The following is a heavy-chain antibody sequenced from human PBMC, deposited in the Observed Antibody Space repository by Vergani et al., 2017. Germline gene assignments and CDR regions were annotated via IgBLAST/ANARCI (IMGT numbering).Heavy chain of an antibody. J-gene: IGHJ3*02. Sequence: EVQLVETGGGLIQPGGSLRLSCAASGFTVSSNYMSWVRQAPGKGLEWVSDIYSGGSTYYADSVKGRFTISRDNTKNTLYLQMNSLRAEDTAVYYCGGGYNWNGWAWAFDIWGQGTMVTVSS. CDR3: GGGYNWNGWAWAFDI. CDR1: GFTVSSNY. V-gene: IGHV3-53*02. CDR2: IYSGGST. D-gene: IGHD1-20*01.